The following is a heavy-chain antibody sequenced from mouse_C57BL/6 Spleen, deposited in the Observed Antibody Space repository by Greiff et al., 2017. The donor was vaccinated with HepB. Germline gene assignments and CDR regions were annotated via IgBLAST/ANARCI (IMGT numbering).Heavy chain of an antibody. CDR3: ARSGYYGSSDWYFDV. V-gene: IGHV1-59*01. Sequence: QVQLQQSGAELVRPGTSVKLSCKASGYTFTSYWMHWVKQRPGQGLEWIGVIDPSDSYTNYNQKFKGKATLTVDTSSSTAYMQLSSLTSEDSAVYYCARSGYYGSSDWYFDVWGTGTTVTVSS. D-gene: IGHD1-1*01. CDR1: GYTFTSYW. J-gene: IGHJ1*03. CDR2: IDPSDSYT.